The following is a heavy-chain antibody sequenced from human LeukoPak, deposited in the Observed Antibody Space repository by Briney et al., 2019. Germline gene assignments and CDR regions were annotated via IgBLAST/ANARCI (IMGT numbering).Heavy chain of an antibody. CDR2: ISSTGGTI. CDR3: ARGYSRAAFDI. D-gene: IGHD2-15*01. Sequence: GGSLRLSCVGSGFTFSNYLMNWVRQAPGKGLEWVSFISSTGGTIYYADPVKGRFTVSRDNAKNSLLLQMNSLRAEDTALYYCARGYSRAAFDIWGQGTMVTVSS. V-gene: IGHV3-48*01. J-gene: IGHJ3*02. CDR1: GFTFSNYL.